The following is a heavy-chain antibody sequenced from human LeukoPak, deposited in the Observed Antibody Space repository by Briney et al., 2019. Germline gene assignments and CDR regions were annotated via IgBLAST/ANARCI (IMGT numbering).Heavy chain of an antibody. D-gene: IGHD1-26*01. CDR2: IYYSGST. V-gene: IGHV4-39*01. Sequence: PSETLSLTCTVSGGSISSTSSYWGWIRQPPGKGLEWIATIYYSGSTYYNASLKSRITIAVDTSKSQFSLKLSSVTAADTAVYYCARLNYYGFDYWGQGTLFTFSS. J-gene: IGHJ4*02. CDR1: GGSISSTSSY. CDR3: ARLNYYGFDY.